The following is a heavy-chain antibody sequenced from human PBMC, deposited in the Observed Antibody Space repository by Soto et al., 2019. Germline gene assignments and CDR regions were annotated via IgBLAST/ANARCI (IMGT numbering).Heavy chain of an antibody. D-gene: IGHD1-1*01. Sequence: QVQLQESGPELVKPSQTLSLTCTVSGGAITSDGYYWSWSHQHPGKGLEFIGYIYYSGSSYYNPSLRGRVTISIYTSKNQFSLKLSSVTAADTAVYYCARDRGQRLDFAYWGQGTLVTVSS. J-gene: IGHJ4*02. CDR3: ARDRGQRLDFAY. CDR1: GGAITSDGYY. CDR2: IYYSGSS. V-gene: IGHV4-31*03.